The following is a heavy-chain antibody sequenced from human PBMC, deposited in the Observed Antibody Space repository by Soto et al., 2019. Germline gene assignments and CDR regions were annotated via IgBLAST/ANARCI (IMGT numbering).Heavy chain of an antibody. CDR2: IKQDGSEK. CDR1: RFTFSSYW. V-gene: IGHV3-7*01. D-gene: IGHD1-1*01. J-gene: IGHJ6*02. Sequence: LRLSCAASRFTFSSYWMSWVRQAPGKGLEWVANIKQDGSEKFYVDSVKGRFTISRDNAKNSLYLQMDSLRAEDTAVYYCARGIDDNASFGMDIWGQGTTVTVSS. CDR3: ARGIDDNASFGMDI.